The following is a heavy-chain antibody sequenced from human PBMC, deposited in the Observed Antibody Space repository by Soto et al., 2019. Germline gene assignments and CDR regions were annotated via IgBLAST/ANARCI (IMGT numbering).Heavy chain of an antibody. CDR3: ARPAAAGYYYYYGMDV. CDR2: ISYDGSNK. D-gene: IGHD6-13*01. J-gene: IGHJ6*02. V-gene: IGHV3-30*03. Sequence: PGGSLRLSCAASGFTFSSYGMHWVRQAPGKGLEWVAVISYDGSNKYYADSVKGRFTISRDNSKNTLYLQMHSLRAEDTAVYYCARPAAAGYYYYYGMDVWGQGTTVTVSS. CDR1: GFTFSSYG.